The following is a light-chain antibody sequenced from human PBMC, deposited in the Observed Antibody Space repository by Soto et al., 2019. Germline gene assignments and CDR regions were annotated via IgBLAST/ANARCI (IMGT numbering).Light chain of an antibody. CDR1: QTISSW. J-gene: IGKJ1*01. V-gene: IGKV1-5*03. CDR3: QQYNNWSKT. CDR2: KAS. Sequence: DIQMTQSPSTLSGSVGDRVTITCRASQTISSWLAWYQQKPGKAPKLLIYKASTLKSGVPSRFSGSGSGTEFTPTISSLLSEDFAVYYCQQYNNWSKTFGQGTKVDIK.